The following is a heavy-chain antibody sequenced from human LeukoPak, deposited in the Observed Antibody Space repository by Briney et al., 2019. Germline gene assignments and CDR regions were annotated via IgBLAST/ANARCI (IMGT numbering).Heavy chain of an antibody. V-gene: IGHV1-18*04. CDR3: ARGEYSSGWPVPGYGMDV. CDR2: ISTYNGNT. J-gene: IGHJ6*04. D-gene: IGHD6-19*01. Sequence: ASVKVSCKASGYTFTSYGISWGRQAHGQGLEWMGWISTYNGNTNYAQKLQGRVTMTTDTSTSTAYMELRSLRSDDTAVYYCARGEYSSGWPVPGYGMDVWGKGTTVTVSS. CDR1: GYTFTSYG.